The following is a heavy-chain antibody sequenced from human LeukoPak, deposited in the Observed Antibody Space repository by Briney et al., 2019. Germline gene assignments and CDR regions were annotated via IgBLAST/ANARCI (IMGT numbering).Heavy chain of an antibody. CDR3: ARSANPGVHEFDP. J-gene: IGHJ5*02. CDR2: ITSSSNI. Sequence: PGWSLTLSCQASRFTFSSYAMAWVRQAPGKGLEWLSYITSSSNINYADSVKGRFTISRDNVRNSLYLQMNSLRDEDTAVYYCARSANPGVHEFDPWGQGTLVTVS. CDR1: RFTFSSYA. V-gene: IGHV3-48*02. D-gene: IGHD6-6*01.